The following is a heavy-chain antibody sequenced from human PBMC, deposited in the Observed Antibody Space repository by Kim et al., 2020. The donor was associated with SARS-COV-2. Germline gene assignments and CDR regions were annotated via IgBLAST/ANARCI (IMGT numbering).Heavy chain of an antibody. CDR3: ARALRGEGWLPDLIDY. J-gene: IGHJ4*02. D-gene: IGHD5-12*01. Sequence: SETLSLTCTVSGYSISSGYYWGWIRQPPGKGLEWIGSIYHSGSTYYNPSLKSRVTISVDTSKNQFSLKLSSVTAADTAVYYCARALRGEGWLPDLIDYWGQGTLVTVSS. CDR2: IYHSGST. CDR1: GYSISSGYY. V-gene: IGHV4-38-2*02.